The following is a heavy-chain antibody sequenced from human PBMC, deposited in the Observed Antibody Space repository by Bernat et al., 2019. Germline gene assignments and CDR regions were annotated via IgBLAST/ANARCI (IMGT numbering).Heavy chain of an antibody. CDR3: ARHGLAAAGGKYYFDY. CDR1: GFTISTNF. V-gene: IGHV3-66*04. CDR2: IVPDGDT. D-gene: IGHD6-13*01. J-gene: IGHJ4*02. Sequence: EVQLVESGGGLVQPGGSLRLSCAASGFTISTNFMSWVRQAPGKGLDWVSIIVPDGDTHHADSVKGRFTISRDSSENTLYLQMNGLRVEDTAVYYCARHGLAAAGGKYYFDYWGQGTLLSVSS.